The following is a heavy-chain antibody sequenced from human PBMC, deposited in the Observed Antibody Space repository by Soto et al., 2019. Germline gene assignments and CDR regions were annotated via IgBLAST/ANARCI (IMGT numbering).Heavy chain of an antibody. CDR3: AEGPAYSNGWHGNYYYYGLDV. J-gene: IGHJ6*02. V-gene: IGHV1-69*01. Sequence: QVHLVQSGAEVRRPGSSVKVSCKASGDTFNSYGINWVRQAPGQGLEWMGGIIPVFGSTNYAPKFQGRVTFVADESTSTVNMEVTSLTSEDTAVYYCAEGPAYSNGWHGNYYYYGLDVWGQGTTVTVSS. CDR1: GDTFNSYG. D-gene: IGHD6-19*01. CDR2: IIPVFGST.